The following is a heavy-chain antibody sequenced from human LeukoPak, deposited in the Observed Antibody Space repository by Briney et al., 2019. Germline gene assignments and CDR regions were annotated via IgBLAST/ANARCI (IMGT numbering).Heavy chain of an antibody. CDR1: GFTFSSYG. D-gene: IGHD6-13*01. CDR3: ARDYRQQLVRPGCYYYYYGMDV. CDR2: IWYDGSNK. V-gene: IGHV3-33*01. Sequence: PGGSLRLSCAASGFTFSSYGMHWVRQAPGKGLEWVAVIWYDGSNKYYADSVKGRFTISRDNSKNTLYLQMNSLRAEDTAVYYCARDYRQQLVRPGCYYYYYGMDVWGQGTTVTVSS. J-gene: IGHJ6*02.